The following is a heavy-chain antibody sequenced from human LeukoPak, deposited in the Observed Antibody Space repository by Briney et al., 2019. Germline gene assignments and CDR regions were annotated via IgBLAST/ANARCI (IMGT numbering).Heavy chain of an antibody. CDR2: LYTSGNT. V-gene: IGHV4-61*02. CDR1: GGSISSGSYY. CDR3: ARDADRYGYESWFDP. J-gene: IGHJ5*02. D-gene: IGHD5-18*01. Sequence: SETLSLTCTVSGGSISSGSYYWSWLRQPAGQGLEGVGRLYTSGNTNYNPSLKSRVTLSVDTSKNQFSLKLSSVTAADTAVYYCARDADRYGYESWFDPWGQGTLVTVSS.